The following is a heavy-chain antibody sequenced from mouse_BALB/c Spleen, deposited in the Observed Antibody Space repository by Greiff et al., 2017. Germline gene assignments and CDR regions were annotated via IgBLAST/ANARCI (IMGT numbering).Heavy chain of an antibody. J-gene: IGHJ2*01. V-gene: IGHV5-6-5*01. CDR3: AKGYGNYFDY. Sequence: EVMLVESGGGLVKPGGSLKLSCAASGFTFSSYAMSWVRQTPEKRLEWVASISSGGSTYYPDSVKGRFTISRDNARNILYLQMSSLRSEDTAMYYCAKGYGNYFDYWGQGTTLTVSS. CDR2: ISSGGST. D-gene: IGHD2-1*01. CDR1: GFTFSSYA.